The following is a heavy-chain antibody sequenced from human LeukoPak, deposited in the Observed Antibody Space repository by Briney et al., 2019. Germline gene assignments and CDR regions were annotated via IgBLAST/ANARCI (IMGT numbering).Heavy chain of an antibody. CDR3: GAGTIDAFDI. CDR2: FDPEDGET. CDR1: GYTLTELS. J-gene: IGHJ3*02. Sequence: EASVKVSCKVSGYTLTELSMHWVRQHPGKGLEWMGGFDPEDGETIYAQKFQGRVTMTEDTSTDTAYMELSSLRSEDTAVYYCGAGTIDAFDIWGQGTMVTVSS. V-gene: IGHV1-24*01. D-gene: IGHD1-1*01.